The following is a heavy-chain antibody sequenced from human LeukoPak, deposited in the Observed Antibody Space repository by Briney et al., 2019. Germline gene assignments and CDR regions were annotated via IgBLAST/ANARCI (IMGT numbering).Heavy chain of an antibody. Sequence: SETLSLTCTVSGGSISSSYWSWIRQPPGKGLEWIGYIYYSGSTSYNPSLKSRLTISVDTSKNQFSLKLSSVTAADTAVYYCARQTNWFDPWGQGTLVTVSS. J-gene: IGHJ5*02. CDR1: GGSISSSY. CDR2: IYYSGST. CDR3: ARQTNWFDP. V-gene: IGHV4-59*08.